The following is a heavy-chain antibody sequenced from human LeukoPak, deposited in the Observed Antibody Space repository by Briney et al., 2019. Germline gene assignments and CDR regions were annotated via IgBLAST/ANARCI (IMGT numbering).Heavy chain of an antibody. CDR2: MNPNSGNT. D-gene: IGHD6-13*01. CDR1: GYTFTSYD. V-gene: IGHV1-8*01. CDR3: ARGPLSIAAAGPYGMDV. J-gene: IGHJ6*02. Sequence: ASVKVSCKASGYTFTSYDINWVRQATGQGLEWMGWMNPNSGNTGYAQKFQGRVTMTRNTSISTAYMELSSLRSEDTAVYYCARGPLSIAAAGPYGMDVWGQGTTVTVSS.